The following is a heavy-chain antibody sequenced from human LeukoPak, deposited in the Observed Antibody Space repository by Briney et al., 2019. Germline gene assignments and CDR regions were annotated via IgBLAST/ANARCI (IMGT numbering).Heavy chain of an antibody. Sequence: GGSLRLSCAASGFTFSSYAMSWVRQAPGKGLEWVSTISGSGDSTYYADSVKGRFTISGDISKNTLYLQMNNLRAEDTALYYCAKGAKDYWGQGTLVTVSS. V-gene: IGHV3-23*01. J-gene: IGHJ4*02. CDR1: GFTFSSYA. CDR2: ISGSGDST. CDR3: AKGAKDY.